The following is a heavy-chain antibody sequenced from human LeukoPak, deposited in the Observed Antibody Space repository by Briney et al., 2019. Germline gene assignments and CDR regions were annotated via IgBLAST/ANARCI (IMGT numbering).Heavy chain of an antibody. J-gene: IGHJ4*02. CDR3: ARPPLPYGAGRGYFDY. D-gene: IGHD3-10*01. Sequence: PSETLSLTCTVSGGSIRRSYCYWGWIRQTPGKGLEWIGSVYDSGSTQYSPSLKSRLTVSVDTSKNQFSLNLTSVTATDTAVYYCARPPLPYGAGRGYFDYWGRGTLVTVSS. V-gene: IGHV4-39*01. CDR1: GGSIRRSYCY. CDR2: VYDSGST.